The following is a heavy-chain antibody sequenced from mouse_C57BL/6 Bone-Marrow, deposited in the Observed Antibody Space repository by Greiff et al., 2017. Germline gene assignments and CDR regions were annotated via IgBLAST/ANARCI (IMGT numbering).Heavy chain of an antibody. CDR1: GFTFSDYG. CDR2: ISSGSSTI. J-gene: IGHJ1*03. CDR3: ACITTVVSHGWDFDV. V-gene: IGHV5-17*01. D-gene: IGHD1-1*01. Sequence: EVMLVESGGGLVKPGGSLKLSCAASGFTFSDYGMHWVRQAPEKGLEWVAYISSGSSTIYYADTVKGRFTISRDNAKNTLFLQMTSLRSEDTAMYYGACITTVVSHGWDFDVWGTGTTVTVSS.